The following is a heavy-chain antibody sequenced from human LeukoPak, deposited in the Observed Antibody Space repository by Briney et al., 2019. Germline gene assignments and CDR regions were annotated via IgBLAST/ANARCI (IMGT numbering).Heavy chain of an antibody. CDR3: AREVDSSGWYGPVSYYCMDV. CDR1: GFTFSSYW. Sequence: PGGSLRLSCAASGFTFSSYWMSWVRQAPGKGLEWVANIKQDGSEKYYVDSVKGRFTISRDNAKNSLYLQMNSLRAEDTAVYYCAREVDSSGWYGPVSYYCMDVWGKGTTVTVSS. D-gene: IGHD6-19*01. V-gene: IGHV3-7*01. J-gene: IGHJ6*03. CDR2: IKQDGSEK.